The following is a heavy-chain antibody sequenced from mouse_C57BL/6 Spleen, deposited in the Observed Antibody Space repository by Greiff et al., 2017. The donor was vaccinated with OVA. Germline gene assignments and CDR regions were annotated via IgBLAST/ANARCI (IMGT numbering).Heavy chain of an antibody. V-gene: IGHV1-76*01. CDR2: IYPGSGNN. D-gene: IGHD1-1*01. CDR1: GYTFTDYY. J-gene: IGHJ4*01. CDR3: ARTPFNTTVVATYRVYAMDY. Sequence: QVQLQQSGAELVRPGASVKLSCKASGYTFTDYYINWVQQRPGQGLEWIARIYPGSGNNYYNEKFKGKATLTAEKSSSTAYMQLSSLTSEDSAVYFCARTPFNTTVVATYRVYAMDYWGQRPSVTVSS.